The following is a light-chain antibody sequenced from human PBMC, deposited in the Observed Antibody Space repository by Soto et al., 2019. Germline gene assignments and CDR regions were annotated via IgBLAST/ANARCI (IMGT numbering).Light chain of an antibody. Sequence: IQMTQSPSTLSASVASXVSXSCPASHSINNWLAWYQQKPGKAPKLLIYDASSLESGVPSRFSGSGSGTEFTLTISSLQPDDFATYYCQQYHEYWFGQGTKVDIK. J-gene: IGKJ1*01. CDR3: QQYHEYW. CDR2: DAS. V-gene: IGKV1-5*01. CDR1: HSINNW.